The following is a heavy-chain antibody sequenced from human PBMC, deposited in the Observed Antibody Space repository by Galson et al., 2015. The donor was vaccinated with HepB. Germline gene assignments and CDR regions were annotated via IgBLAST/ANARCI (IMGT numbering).Heavy chain of an antibody. CDR3: AKARPGCTTTSCTNWFDP. V-gene: IGHV3-23*01. CDR1: GFSFSPYA. Sequence: SLRLSCAASGFSFSPYATSWVRQAPGKGLEWVSGISGGGDGTYYADSVKGRFTISRDNSKNTLYLQMKSLRAEDTAIYYCAKARPGCTTTSCTNWFDPWGQGTLVTVSS. D-gene: IGHD2-2*01. CDR2: ISGGGDGT. J-gene: IGHJ5*02.